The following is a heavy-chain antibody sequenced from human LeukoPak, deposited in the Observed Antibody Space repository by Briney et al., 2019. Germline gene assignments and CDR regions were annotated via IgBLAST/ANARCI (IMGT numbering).Heavy chain of an antibody. Sequence: PGGSLRLSCAASGFTFSSHAMSWVRQAPGKGLEWVSAISGSGGSTYYADSVKGRFAISRDNSKNTLYLQMNSLRAEDTAVYYCAKGHYDYVWGSPDSVNWFDPWGQGTLVTVSS. CDR3: AKGHYDYVWGSPDSVNWFDP. CDR2: ISGSGGST. J-gene: IGHJ5*02. D-gene: IGHD3-16*01. V-gene: IGHV3-23*01. CDR1: GFTFSSHA.